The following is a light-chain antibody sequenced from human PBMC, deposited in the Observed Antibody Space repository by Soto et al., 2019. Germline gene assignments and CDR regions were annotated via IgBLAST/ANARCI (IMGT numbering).Light chain of an antibody. Sequence: QSALTQPPSASGSPGQSVTISCTGTSSDVGGYNYVSWYQQHPGKAPKLMIYEVSKRPSGVPDRFSGSRSGNTASLTVSGLQDEDEADYYCSSYAGDTTGGFGGGTKLTVL. V-gene: IGLV2-8*01. CDR3: SSYAGDTTGG. CDR1: SSDVGGYNY. J-gene: IGLJ2*01. CDR2: EVS.